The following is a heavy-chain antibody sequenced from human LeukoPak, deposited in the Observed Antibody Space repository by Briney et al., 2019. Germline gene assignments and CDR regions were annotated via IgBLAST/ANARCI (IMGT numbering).Heavy chain of an antibody. Sequence: GRSLRLSCAASGFTFSSYGMHWVRQAPGKGLEWVAVISYDGSNKYYADSVKGRFTISRDNSKNTLYLQMNSLRSDDTAVYYCATNWNDWYYYGMDVWGQGTTVTVSS. J-gene: IGHJ6*02. CDR1: GFTFSSYG. CDR3: ATNWNDWYYYGMDV. V-gene: IGHV3-30*03. D-gene: IGHD1-20*01. CDR2: ISYDGSNK.